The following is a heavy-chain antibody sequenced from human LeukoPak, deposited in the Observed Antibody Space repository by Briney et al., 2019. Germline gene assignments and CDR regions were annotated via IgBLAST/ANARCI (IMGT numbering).Heavy chain of an antibody. V-gene: IGHV4-34*01. CDR2: INHSGNT. Sequence: SETLSLTCAVYGGSFSGYYWSWIRQPPGKGLEWIGEINHSGNTNYNPSLKNRVTISVDTSKNQFSLKLSSVTAADTAVYYCARGRVYYYDSSGYYGYYYYMDVWGKGTTVTVSS. CDR1: GGSFSGYY. CDR3: ARGRVYYYDSSGYYGYYYYMDV. J-gene: IGHJ6*03. D-gene: IGHD3-22*01.